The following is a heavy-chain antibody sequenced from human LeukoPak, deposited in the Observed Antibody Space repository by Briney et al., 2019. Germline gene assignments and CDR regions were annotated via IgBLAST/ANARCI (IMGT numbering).Heavy chain of an antibody. Sequence: GGSLRLSCAASGFTFSSYWVTWVRQAPGKGLEWVANIKQDGSEKYYVDSVKGRFTISRDNAKNSLYLQMNSLRAEDTAVYYCAKVRSDYWGQGTLVTVSS. J-gene: IGHJ4*02. D-gene: IGHD3-16*02. CDR3: AKVRSDY. V-gene: IGHV3-7*03. CDR2: IKQDGSEK. CDR1: GFTFSSYW.